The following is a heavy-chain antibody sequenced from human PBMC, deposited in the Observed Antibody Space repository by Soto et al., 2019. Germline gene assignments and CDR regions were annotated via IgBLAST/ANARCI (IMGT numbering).Heavy chain of an antibody. Sequence: SETLSLTCAVYGGSFSGYYWSWIRQPPGKGLEWIGEINHSGSTNYNPSLKSRVTISVDTSKNQFSLKLSSVTAADTAVYYCARGRPDTEYYDSSLGYMDVWGKGTTVTVSS. CDR3: ARGRPDTEYYDSSLGYMDV. V-gene: IGHV4-34*01. CDR2: INHSGST. J-gene: IGHJ6*03. CDR1: GGSFSGYY. D-gene: IGHD3-3*01.